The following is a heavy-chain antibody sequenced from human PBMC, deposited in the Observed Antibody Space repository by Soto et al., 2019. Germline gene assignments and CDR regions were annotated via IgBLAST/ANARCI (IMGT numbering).Heavy chain of an antibody. J-gene: IGHJ6*02. CDR3: SRARYCTSPSCYNHFYSVMDI. CDR2: IGVYNGKT. D-gene: IGHD2-2*02. Sequence: QEPLVQSGGEVKKPGASVRVSCKASGYTFTKYGITWVRQAPGQGLEWMGWIGVYNGKTNYARKLQGRVIMTADTIASTGYMEVRSLRSGDTAVYYWSRARYCTSPSCYNHFYSVMDIWGQGTTGSFSS. CDR1: GYTFTKYG. V-gene: IGHV1-18*04.